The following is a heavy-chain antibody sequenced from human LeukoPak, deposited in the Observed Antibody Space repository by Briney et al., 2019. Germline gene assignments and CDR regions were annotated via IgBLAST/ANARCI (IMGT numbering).Heavy chain of an antibody. Sequence: GGSLRLSCAASGFTVSSNYMSWVRQAPGKGLEWVSVIYSGGSTFYADSVKGRFTISRDNSKNTLYLQMNSLRAEDTAVYYCTGGTIGGGWHPWPDYWGQGTLVTVSS. CDR2: IYSGGST. V-gene: IGHV3-53*01. D-gene: IGHD6-19*01. CDR1: GFTVSSNY. CDR3: TGGTIGGGWHPWPDY. J-gene: IGHJ4*02.